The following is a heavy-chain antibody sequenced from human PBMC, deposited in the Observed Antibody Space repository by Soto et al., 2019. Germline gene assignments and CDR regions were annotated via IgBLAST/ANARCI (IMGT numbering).Heavy chain of an antibody. Sequence: SETRCLRCSVSGGSIRRSSHYWGWNRQPQGKGLEWIGGFYYSGSPYYNPSLKSRVTISVDTSKSQFSLKLSSVTAADTAVYYCARDFKRYSSPPGPLEYWGLGTPVTVS. J-gene: IGHJ4*02. V-gene: IGHV4-39*07. CDR2: FYYSGSP. D-gene: IGHD6-13*01. CDR3: ARDFKRYSSPPGPLEY. CDR1: GGSIRRSSHY.